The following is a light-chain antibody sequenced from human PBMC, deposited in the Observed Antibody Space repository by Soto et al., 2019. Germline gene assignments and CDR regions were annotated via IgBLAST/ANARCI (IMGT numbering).Light chain of an antibody. J-gene: IGKJ4*01. Sequence: EIVLTQSPGTLSLSPGERATLSCRASQSVTNSFLAWYQQKPGQAPRLLIYGASSRATGIPDRFSGSASGTDFTLTISRLEPEDFAVYYCQQYSSSPLTFGGGTKVEIK. CDR2: GAS. CDR1: QSVTNSF. V-gene: IGKV3-20*01. CDR3: QQYSSSPLT.